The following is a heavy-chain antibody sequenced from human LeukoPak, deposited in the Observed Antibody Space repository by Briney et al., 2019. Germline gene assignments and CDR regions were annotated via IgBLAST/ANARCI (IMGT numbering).Heavy chain of an antibody. CDR1: GFSFSSYG. CDR2: IRYDGSNK. V-gene: IGHV3-30*02. Sequence: PGGSLRLSCAASGFSFSSYGMHWVRQAPGKGREWVAFIRYDGSNKYYADSVKGRFTISRDNSKNTLYLQMNSLRAEDTAVYYCAAPLRYFDWLSREGAFDIWGQGTMVTVSS. D-gene: IGHD3-9*01. CDR3: AAPLRYFDWLSREGAFDI. J-gene: IGHJ3*02.